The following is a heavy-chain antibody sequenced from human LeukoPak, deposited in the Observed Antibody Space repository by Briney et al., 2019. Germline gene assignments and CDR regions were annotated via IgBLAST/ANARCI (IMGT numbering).Heavy chain of an antibody. Sequence: SETLPLTCTVSGGSISSQYWSWVRQAPGKGLEWAGYIYDSESTNYNPSLKSRVTISVDTSKNQFSLKVSSVTAADTAVYYCARSRGNYYYYYMDVWGKGTTVTVSS. J-gene: IGHJ6*03. V-gene: IGHV4-59*11. D-gene: IGHD1-14*01. CDR1: GGSISSQY. CDR3: ARSRGNYYYYYMDV. CDR2: IYDSEST.